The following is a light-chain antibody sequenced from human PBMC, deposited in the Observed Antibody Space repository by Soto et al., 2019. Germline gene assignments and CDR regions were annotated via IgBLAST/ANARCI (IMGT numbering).Light chain of an antibody. CDR2: EVS. V-gene: IGLV2-8*01. CDR3: SSFADGFNVV. J-gene: IGLJ2*01. CDR1: SSDVDGYNY. Sequence: QSALTQPASVSGSPGQSITISCTGTSSDVDGYNYVSWYQQHPGKAPKLIIYEVSNRPSEIPARFSASKSGNTASLIVSGLQPEDEAEYFCSSFADGFNVVFGGGTKLTVL.